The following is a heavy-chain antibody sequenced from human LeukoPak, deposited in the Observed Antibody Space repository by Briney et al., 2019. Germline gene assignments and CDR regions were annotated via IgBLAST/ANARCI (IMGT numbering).Heavy chain of an antibody. V-gene: IGHV3-9*01. CDR1: GFTFDDYA. CDR2: ISWNSGSI. Sequence: GGSLRLSCAASGFTFDDYAMHWVRQAPGKGLEWVSGISWNSGSIGYADSVKGRFTISRDNAKNSLYLQMNSLRAEDAAVYYCAKGPRYDSSGYDDYYFDYWGQGTLVTVSS. J-gene: IGHJ4*02. D-gene: IGHD3-22*01. CDR3: AKGPRYDSSGYDDYYFDY.